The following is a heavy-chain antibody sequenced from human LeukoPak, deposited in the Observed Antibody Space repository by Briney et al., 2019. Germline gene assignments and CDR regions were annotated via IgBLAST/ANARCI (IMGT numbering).Heavy chain of an antibody. Sequence: SETLSLTCTVSGGPISSYYWIWIRQPPGKGLEWIGRIYTSGSTNYNPSLKSRVTMSVDTSKSQFSLKLSSVTAADTAVYYCARGKSSGWKIGFDPWGQGTLVTVSS. CDR3: ARGKSSGWKIGFDP. CDR2: IYTSGST. J-gene: IGHJ5*02. CDR1: GGPISSYY. D-gene: IGHD6-19*01. V-gene: IGHV4-4*07.